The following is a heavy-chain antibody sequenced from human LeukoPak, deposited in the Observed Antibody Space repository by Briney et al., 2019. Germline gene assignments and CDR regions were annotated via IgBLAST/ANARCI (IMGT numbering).Heavy chain of an antibody. V-gene: IGHV1-69*13. CDR2: IIPIFGTA. D-gene: IGHD6-6*01. CDR1: GGTFSSYA. Sequence: ASVKVSCKASGGTFSSYAISWVRQAPGQGLEWMGGIIPIFGTANYAQKFQGRVTITADESTSTAYMELSSLRSEDTAVYYCARRNSIAARRGDFDYWGQGTLVTVSS. J-gene: IGHJ4*02. CDR3: ARRNSIAARRGDFDY.